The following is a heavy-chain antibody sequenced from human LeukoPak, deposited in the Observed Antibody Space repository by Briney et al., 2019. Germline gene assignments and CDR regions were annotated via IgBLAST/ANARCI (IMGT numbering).Heavy chain of an antibody. CDR1: GGTFSSYA. Sequence: ASVKVSCKASGGTFSSYAISWVRQAPGQGLEWMGGIIPIFGTANYALKFQGRVTITADESTSTAYMELSSLRSEDTAVYYCARDPRNGGGQYWGQGTLVTVSS. J-gene: IGHJ4*02. D-gene: IGHD1-1*01. CDR2: IIPIFGTA. V-gene: IGHV1-69*01. CDR3: ARDPRNGGGQY.